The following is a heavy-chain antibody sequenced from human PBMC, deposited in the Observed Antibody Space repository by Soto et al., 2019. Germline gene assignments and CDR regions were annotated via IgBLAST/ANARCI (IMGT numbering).Heavy chain of an antibody. CDR3: ASCGGADWFDP. Sequence: PSETLSLTCTVSGGSISSSSYYWGWIRQPPGKGLEWIGSIYYSGSTYYNPSLKSRVTISVDTSKNQFSLKLSSVTAADTAVYYCASCGGADWFDPWGQGTLVTVSS. D-gene: IGHD2-21*01. CDR1: GGSISSSSYY. V-gene: IGHV4-39*01. CDR2: IYYSGST. J-gene: IGHJ5*02.